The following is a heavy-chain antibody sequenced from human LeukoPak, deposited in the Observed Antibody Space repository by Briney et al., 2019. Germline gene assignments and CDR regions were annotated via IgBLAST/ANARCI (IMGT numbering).Heavy chain of an antibody. D-gene: IGHD3-9*01. CDR1: GFSFRSYW. Sequence: GGSLRLSCAATGFSFRSYWMNWVPQAPGKGLEWLAIIKQGGSEKHYKVSAEGRFTISRDNAKNSLHLQMNSLRAEDTAVYYCAGGSGYLITSWGQGTLVTVSS. J-gene: IGHJ5*02. CDR2: IKQGGSEK. CDR3: AGGSGYLITS. V-gene: IGHV3-7*01.